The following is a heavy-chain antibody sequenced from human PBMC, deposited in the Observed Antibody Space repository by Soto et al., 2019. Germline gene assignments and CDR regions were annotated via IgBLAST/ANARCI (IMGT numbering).Heavy chain of an antibody. J-gene: IGHJ6*02. D-gene: IGHD5-12*01. Sequence: SETLSLTCVVSCASIRSGASYWSWVRQFPGKGLEWIGYIPYSGTTYYNPSLKSRVSILLDTSKSPFSLQLLSVTAADTAVYYYARDRGYRDSDNYGIDLWGQGITVNVSS. CDR3: ARDRGYRDSDNYGIDL. V-gene: IGHV4-31*11. CDR1: CASIRSGASY. CDR2: IPYSGTT.